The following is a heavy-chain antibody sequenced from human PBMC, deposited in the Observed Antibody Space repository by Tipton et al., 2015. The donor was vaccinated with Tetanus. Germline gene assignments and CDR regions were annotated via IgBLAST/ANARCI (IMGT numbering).Heavy chain of an antibody. J-gene: IGHJ4*02. V-gene: IGHV4-34*01. D-gene: IGHD1-26*01. CDR3: ARCEVASTKELF. CDR2: INPSGST. Sequence: TLSLTCAVYGGSFSGHHWNWIRQPPGKGLEWIGEINPSGSTYYNPSLKSRVTISEDTSKNHFSLKLSSVTAADTAVYYCARCEVASTKELFWGQGTLVTVSS. CDR1: GGSFSGHH.